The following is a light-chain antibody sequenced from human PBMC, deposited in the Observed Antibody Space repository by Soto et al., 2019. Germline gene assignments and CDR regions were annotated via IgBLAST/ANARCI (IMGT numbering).Light chain of an antibody. Sequence: SALTQPASVSWSPGQSITISCTGTSGDVGSYNYVSWYQQGPGKAPKLMIYEVTNRPSGVSDRFSGSKSGNTASLTISGLRYEDEAEYYCGSYRTGVYVFGTGTKVTVL. CDR3: GSYRTGVYV. CDR2: EVT. V-gene: IGLV2-14*01. J-gene: IGLJ1*01. CDR1: SGDVGSYNY.